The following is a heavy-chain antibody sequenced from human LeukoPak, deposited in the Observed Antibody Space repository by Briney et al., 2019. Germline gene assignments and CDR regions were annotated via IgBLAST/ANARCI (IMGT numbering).Heavy chain of an antibody. J-gene: IGHJ1*01. V-gene: IGHV1-18*01. D-gene: IGHD4-11*01. CDR1: GYTFTNYG. CDR3: ARDKAVTTELTQYFHH. CDR2: ISGYNGYT. Sequence: ASVKVSCKASGYTFTNYGVSWVRQAPGQGLEWMGWISGYNGYTNYAQKFQFRVAMTTDTSTSTAYMELRSLTSDDTAVYYCARDKAVTTELTQYFHHWGQGTLVTVSS.